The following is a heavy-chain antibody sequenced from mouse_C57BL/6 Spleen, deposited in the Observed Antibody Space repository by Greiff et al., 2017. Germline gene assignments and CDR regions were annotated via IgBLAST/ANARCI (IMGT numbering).Heavy chain of an antibody. Sequence: VQVVESGPGLVQPSQSLSITCTVSGFSLTSYGVHWVRQSPGKGLEWLGVIWRGGSTDYNAAFMSRLSITKDNSKSQVFFKMNSLQADDTAIYYCAKKGDPGNAMDYWGQGTSVTVSS. D-gene: IGHD2-13*01. CDR3: AKKGDPGNAMDY. J-gene: IGHJ4*01. CDR1: GFSLTSYG. CDR2: IWRGGST. V-gene: IGHV2-5*01.